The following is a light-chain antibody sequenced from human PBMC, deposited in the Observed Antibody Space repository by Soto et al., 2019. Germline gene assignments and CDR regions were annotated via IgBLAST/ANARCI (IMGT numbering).Light chain of an antibody. V-gene: IGKV3-20*01. CDR2: GAS. J-gene: IGKJ1*01. CDR1: QSVSSSY. Sequence: EIVLTQSPGTLSLSPGERATLSCRASQSVSSSYLAWYQQKPGQAPRLLIYGASSRATGIPDRFGGSGSGTDFTRTIRRLEPEDFAVYYCQQYGSSPKTFGQGTKVEIK. CDR3: QQYGSSPKT.